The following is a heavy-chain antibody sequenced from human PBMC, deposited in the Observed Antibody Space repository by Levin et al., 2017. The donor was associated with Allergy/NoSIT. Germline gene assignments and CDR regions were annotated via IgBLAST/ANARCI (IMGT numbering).Heavy chain of an antibody. V-gene: IGHV1-18*01. CDR3: SRGFGEEAYDY. CDR1: GYTFADYG. D-gene: IGHD3-10*01. Sequence: AASVKVSCKGSGYTFADYGISWVRQAPGQGLEWMGWISAYGGDTNYAQKFQGRVTMTTDTSTSTTYMELRSLRSDDTAMYYCSRGFGEEAYDYWGQGTQVTVSS. CDR2: ISAYGGDT. J-gene: IGHJ4*02.